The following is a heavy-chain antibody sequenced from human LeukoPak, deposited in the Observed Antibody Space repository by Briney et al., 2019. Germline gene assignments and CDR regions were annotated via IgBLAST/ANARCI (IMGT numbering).Heavy chain of an antibody. Sequence: RGSLRLSCSASGFTFSSYTLHWVRQAPGKGLEYVSAISGNGGSTYYADSVKGRFTTSRDNSKNTLYLQMSSLRVEDTAVYYCVKAPQGYRYFDYWGQGTLVTVSS. CDR2: ISGNGGST. J-gene: IGHJ4*02. CDR1: GFTFSSYT. V-gene: IGHV3-64D*09. D-gene: IGHD5-18*01. CDR3: VKAPQGYRYFDY.